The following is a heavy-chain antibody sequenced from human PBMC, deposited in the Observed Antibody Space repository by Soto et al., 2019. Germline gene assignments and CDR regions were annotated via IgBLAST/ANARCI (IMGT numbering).Heavy chain of an antibody. J-gene: IGHJ4*01. Sequence: SETLSLTCTVSSDSIRNYYWSWIRQPPGKGLEYIGYIFYSGSTNYNPSLKSRVAISVDTSRNQFALKLRSVIAADTATYYCARLKRGYSYGSVIDFWGRGTLFTVSS. CDR2: IFYSGST. V-gene: IGHV4-59*01. D-gene: IGHD5-18*01. CDR1: SDSIRNYY. CDR3: ARLKRGYSYGSVIDF.